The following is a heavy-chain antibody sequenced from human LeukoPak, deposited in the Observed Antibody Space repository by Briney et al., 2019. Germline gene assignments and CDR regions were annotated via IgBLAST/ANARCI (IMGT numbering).Heavy chain of an antibody. CDR3: ASGRSWYSYYFDY. Sequence: GASVKVSCKPSGYSFSSYDISWVRQAPGQGLEWMGWISAYNGNTNYAQKLQGRVTMTTDTSTSTAYMELRSLRSDDTAVYYCASGRSWYSYYFDYWGQGALVTVSS. CDR2: ISAYNGNT. V-gene: IGHV1-18*01. D-gene: IGHD6-13*01. J-gene: IGHJ4*02. CDR1: GYSFSSYD.